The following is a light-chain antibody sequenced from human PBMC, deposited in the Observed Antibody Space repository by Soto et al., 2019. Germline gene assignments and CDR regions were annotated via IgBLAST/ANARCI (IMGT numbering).Light chain of an antibody. Sequence: DIQMTQSPSSLSASVGDRVTITCRASQSISSYLNWYQQKPGKAPKLLIYAASSLQSGVPSRFSGSGSWTDFTLTISSLQPEDCATYYGQQSYSTPAWTFGQGTKVDSK. CDR3: QQSYSTPAWT. CDR2: AAS. CDR1: QSISSY. J-gene: IGKJ1*01. V-gene: IGKV1-39*01.